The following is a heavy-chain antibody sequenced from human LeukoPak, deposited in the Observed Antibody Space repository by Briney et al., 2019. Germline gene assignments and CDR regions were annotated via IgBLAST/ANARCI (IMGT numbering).Heavy chain of an antibody. V-gene: IGHV3-64*01. CDR2: IRSDGSST. CDR1: GFSFSAYI. CDR3: TRRYGGHSGWAGYHDS. J-gene: IGHJ4*02. D-gene: IGHD6-19*01. Sequence: GGSLRLSCVASGFSFSAYIMHWVRQAPGKGLEYVSAIRSDGSSTFYPNSVKGRFAISRDNSKSTLYLQMGSLRAEDTAVYYCTRRYGGHSGWAGYHDSWGQGTLVTVSS.